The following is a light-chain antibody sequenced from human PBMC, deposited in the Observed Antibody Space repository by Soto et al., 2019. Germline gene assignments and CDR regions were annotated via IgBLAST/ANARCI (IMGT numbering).Light chain of an antibody. Sequence: AIRMTQSPSSLSASTGDRVTITCRASQGISSYLAWYQQKPGKAPKLLIYAASTLQSGVPSRFSGSGSGTAFTLSISCLQSEDFATYYCHQYYSYPRTFGQGTKVEI. V-gene: IGKV1-8*01. CDR3: HQYYSYPRT. CDR2: AAS. J-gene: IGKJ1*01. CDR1: QGISSY.